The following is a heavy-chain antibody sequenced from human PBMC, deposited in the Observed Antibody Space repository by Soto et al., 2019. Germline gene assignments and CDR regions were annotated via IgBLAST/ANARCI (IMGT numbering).Heavy chain of an antibody. D-gene: IGHD5-18*01. CDR1: GFSISSGRL. CDR2: IYYTGTT. Sequence: SETLSLTCAVSGFSISSGRLWGWIRQPPGKGLEWIGYIYYTGTTYYSPSLKSRVTMAVDTSRNQFSLKLDSMSAVDTAVYYCARGYGRSFDYWGQGTLVTVSS. CDR3: ARGYGRSFDY. J-gene: IGHJ4*02. V-gene: IGHV4-28*03.